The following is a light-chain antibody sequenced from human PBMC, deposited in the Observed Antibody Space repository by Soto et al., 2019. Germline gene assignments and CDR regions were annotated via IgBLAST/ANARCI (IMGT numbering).Light chain of an antibody. CDR2: AAS. J-gene: IGKJ3*01. CDR3: QQSHSAPFT. CDR1: QSISDY. V-gene: IGKV1-39*01. Sequence: DIQMTQSPFSLSASLGDRVTITCRASQSISDYLNWYQQKPGKGPKLLIFAASSLQVGVPSRFSGSGSGKDFTLTISSLQPEDFATYFCQQSHSAPFTFGPGTTVDIK.